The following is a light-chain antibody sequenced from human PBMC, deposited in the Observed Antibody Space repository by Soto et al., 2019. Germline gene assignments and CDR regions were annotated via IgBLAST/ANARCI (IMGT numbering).Light chain of an antibody. CDR3: QQYGSSPPGRT. V-gene: IGKV3-20*01. J-gene: IGKJ1*01. CDR2: GAS. Sequence: EIVLTQSPGTLSLSPGERAALSCRASQSVSSSYLAWYQQKPGQAPRLLIYGASSRATGIPDRFSGSGSGTDFTLTISRLEPEDVAVYDCQQYGSSPPGRTFGQGTKVDIK. CDR1: QSVSSSY.